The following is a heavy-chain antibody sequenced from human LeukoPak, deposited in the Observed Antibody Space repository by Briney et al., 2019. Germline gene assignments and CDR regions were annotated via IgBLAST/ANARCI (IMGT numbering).Heavy chain of an antibody. V-gene: IGHV3-23*01. Sequence: GGSLRLTCAASGFTFSSYAMSWVRQAPGKGLEWVSAISGSGGSTYYADSVKGRFTISRDNSKNTLYLQMNSLRAEDTAVYYCAKVVYDFWSGYYFWGQGTLVTVSS. J-gene: IGHJ4*02. CDR2: ISGSGGST. D-gene: IGHD3-3*01. CDR1: GFTFSSYA. CDR3: AKVVYDFWSGYYF.